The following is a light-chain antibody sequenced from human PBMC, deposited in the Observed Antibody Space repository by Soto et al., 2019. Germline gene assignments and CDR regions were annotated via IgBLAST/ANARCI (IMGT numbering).Light chain of an antibody. CDR3: SSEG. CDR1: SSDVGTYNY. J-gene: IGLJ3*02. CDR2: DVS. V-gene: IGLV2-14*01. Sequence: QSALTQPASVSGSPGQSITISCTGTSSDVGTYNYVSWYQQHPGKAPKLMIYDVSNRPSGVSNRFSGSKSGNTASQTISGLNDEDGAYYDCSSEGFGGGTKLTVL.